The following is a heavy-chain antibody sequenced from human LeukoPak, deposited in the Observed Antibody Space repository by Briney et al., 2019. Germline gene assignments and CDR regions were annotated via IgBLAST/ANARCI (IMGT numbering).Heavy chain of an antibody. CDR1: GFTFSTYS. Sequence: TGGSLRLSCAASGFTFSTYSMNWVRQAPGKGLEWVSSISSSSSYIYYADSVKGRFTISRDNAKNSLYLQMNSLRAEDTAVYYCAGDRSEYSYAYYGMDVWGQGTTVTVSS. J-gene: IGHJ6*02. D-gene: IGHD5-18*01. V-gene: IGHV3-21*01. CDR3: AGDRSEYSYAYYGMDV. CDR2: ISSSSSYI.